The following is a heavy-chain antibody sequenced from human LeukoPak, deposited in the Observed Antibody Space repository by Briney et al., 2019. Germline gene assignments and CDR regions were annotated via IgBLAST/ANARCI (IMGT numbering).Heavy chain of an antibody. CDR2: IIPIFGTA. CDR1: GGTFSSYA. CDR3: ASSVAAAATPLYYYYYMDV. V-gene: IGHV1-69*13. J-gene: IGHJ6*03. D-gene: IGHD6-13*01. Sequence: SVKVSCKASGGTFSSYAISWVRQAPGQGLGWMGGIIPIFGTANYAQKFQGRVTITADESTSTAYMELSSLRSEDTAVYYCASSVAAAATPLYYYYYMDVWGKGTTVTVSS.